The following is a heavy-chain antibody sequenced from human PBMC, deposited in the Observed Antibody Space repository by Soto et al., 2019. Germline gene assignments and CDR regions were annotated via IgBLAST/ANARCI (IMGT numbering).Heavy chain of an antibody. CDR1: GGTFSSYT. J-gene: IGHJ4*02. CDR3: AIGFARGYGDY. V-gene: IGHV1-69*02. CDR2: IIPILGIA. Sequence: QVQLVQSGAEVKKPGSSVKVSCKASGGTFSSYTISWVRQAPGQGLEWMGRIIPILGIANYAQKFQGRVTITADKSTSTAYMELSSLRSEDTAVYYCAIGFARGYGDYWGQGTLVTVSS. D-gene: IGHD5-12*01.